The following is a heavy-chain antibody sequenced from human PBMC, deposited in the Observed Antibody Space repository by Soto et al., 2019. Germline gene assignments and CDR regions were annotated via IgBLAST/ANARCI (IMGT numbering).Heavy chain of an antibody. CDR3: AAAYYYASSDPTGPIV. D-gene: IGHD3-22*01. V-gene: IGHV1-58*02. CDR2: IVVGSGNT. CDR1: GFTFTHSA. Sequence: QMQLVQSGPEVKKPGTSVKVSCRASGFTFTHSAMQWVRQARGQSLEWIGWIVVGSGNTNYAPKFPETVTSTWVMSPFTAYIALSGPRSAATAVYYCAAAYYYASSDPTGPIVWGQAPLVTVSS. J-gene: IGHJ4*01.